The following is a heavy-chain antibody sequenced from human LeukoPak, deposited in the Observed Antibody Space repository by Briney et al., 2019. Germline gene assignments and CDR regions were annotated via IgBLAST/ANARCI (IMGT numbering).Heavy chain of an antibody. CDR1: GYSFTGYY. J-gene: IGHJ3*01. CDR3: ARPLLLAGAFDL. Sequence: ASVKVSCKTSGYSFTGYYIHWVRQAPGQGLEWVGYINPNTGGTKYAQKFQDRITMTRDTSITTVYVELSGPKSDDTAIYYCARPLLLAGAFDLWGQGTLVAVSS. V-gene: IGHV1-2*02. D-gene: IGHD2-21*02. CDR2: INPNTGGT.